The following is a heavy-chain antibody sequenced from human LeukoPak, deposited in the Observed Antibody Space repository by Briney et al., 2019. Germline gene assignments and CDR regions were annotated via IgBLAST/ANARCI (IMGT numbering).Heavy chain of an antibody. CDR3: TRDAFSGSYSSVFWFDP. CDR2: IRSKAYGGTT. Sequence: GGSLRLSCTASGFTFGDYAMSWVRQAPGKGLEWVGFIRSKAYGGTTEYAASVKGRFTISRDDSKSIAYLQMSSLKTEDTAVYYCTRDAFSGSYSSVFWFDPWGQGTLVTVSS. D-gene: IGHD1-26*01. V-gene: IGHV3-49*04. CDR1: GFTFGDYA. J-gene: IGHJ5*02.